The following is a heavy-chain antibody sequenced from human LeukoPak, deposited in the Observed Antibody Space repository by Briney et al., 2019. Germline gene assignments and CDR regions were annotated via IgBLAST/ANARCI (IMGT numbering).Heavy chain of an antibody. CDR2: ISPDVGNT. J-gene: IGHJ4*02. CDR3: ARRGAVAATYYYDY. D-gene: IGHD6-19*01. V-gene: IGHV3-74*01. CDR1: GFTFSSYW. Sequence: GGSLRLSCAASGFTFSSYWMHWVPQAPGKGLVWVSRISPDVGNTEYAGSVKGRFTISRDNAKNTLYLQMNSLRADDTAVYYCARRGAVAATYYYDYWGRGTLVTVSS.